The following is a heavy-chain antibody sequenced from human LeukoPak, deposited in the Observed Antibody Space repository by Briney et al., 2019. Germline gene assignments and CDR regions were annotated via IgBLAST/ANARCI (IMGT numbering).Heavy chain of an antibody. CDR1: GFTFSSYA. D-gene: IGHD2-2*01. Sequence: PGRSLRLSCAASGFTFSSYAMSWVRQAPGKGLEWVSAISGSGGSTYYADSVKGRFTISRDNSQNTLYLQMNSLRAEDTAVYYCAKDGPKYCSSTSCSPFDYWGQGTLVTVSS. V-gene: IGHV3-23*01. CDR2: ISGSGGST. J-gene: IGHJ4*02. CDR3: AKDGPKYCSSTSCSPFDY.